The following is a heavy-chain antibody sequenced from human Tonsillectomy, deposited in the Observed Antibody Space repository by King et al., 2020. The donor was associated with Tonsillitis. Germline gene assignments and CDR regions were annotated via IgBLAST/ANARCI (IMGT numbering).Heavy chain of an antibody. CDR1: GFSLSTSGVG. CDR2: IYWDDDK. Sequence: VTLKESGPTLVKPTQTLTLTCTFSGFSLSTSGVGVGWIRQPPGKALEWLALIYWDDDKRYWPSLKSRHTITKDTSKNQVVLTMTNMDPVDTATYYCAHRLGGMFGINFDYWGQGTLVTVSS. D-gene: IGHD3-3*01. J-gene: IGHJ4*02. CDR3: AHRLGGMFGINFDY. V-gene: IGHV2-5*09.